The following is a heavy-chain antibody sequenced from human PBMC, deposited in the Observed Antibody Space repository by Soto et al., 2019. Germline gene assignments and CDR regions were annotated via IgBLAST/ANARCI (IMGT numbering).Heavy chain of an antibody. CDR1: GFTFSSYS. D-gene: IGHD3-10*01. Sequence: GGSLRLSCAASGFTFSSYSMNWVRQAPGKGLEWVSSISSSSSYIYYADSVKGRFTISRDNAKNSLYLQMNSLRAEDTAVYYCARDKDYGSGSYYAGPFDYWGQGTLVTV. CDR2: ISSSSSYI. CDR3: ARDKDYGSGSYYAGPFDY. J-gene: IGHJ4*02. V-gene: IGHV3-21*01.